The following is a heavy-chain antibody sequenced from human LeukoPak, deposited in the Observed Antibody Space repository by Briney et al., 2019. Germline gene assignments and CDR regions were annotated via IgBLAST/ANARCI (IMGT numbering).Heavy chain of an antibody. D-gene: IGHD6-13*01. CDR2: IPYDGGNK. V-gene: IGHV3-30*04. Sequence: GSLRLSCAASGFTFSSYAMHWVRQAPGKGLEWVAVIPYDGGNKYYADSVKGRFTISRDNSKNTLYLQMNSLRAEDTAVYYCAREFPAAGTAFDYWGQGTLVTVSS. J-gene: IGHJ4*02. CDR1: GFTFSSYA. CDR3: AREFPAAGTAFDY.